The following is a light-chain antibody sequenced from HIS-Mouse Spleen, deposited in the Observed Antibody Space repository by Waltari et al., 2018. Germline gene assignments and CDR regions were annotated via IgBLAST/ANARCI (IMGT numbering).Light chain of an antibody. J-gene: IGLJ3*02. CDR2: ADS. CDR3: QVWDSSSDHWV. Sequence: SYVLTQPPSVSVAPGKTARITCGGNNLGSKSVHWYQQKPGQAPVLVVYADSDRPSGIPERFSGSNSGNTATLTISRVEAGDEADYYCQVWDSSSDHWVFGGGTKLTVL. V-gene: IGLV3-21*03. CDR1: NLGSKS.